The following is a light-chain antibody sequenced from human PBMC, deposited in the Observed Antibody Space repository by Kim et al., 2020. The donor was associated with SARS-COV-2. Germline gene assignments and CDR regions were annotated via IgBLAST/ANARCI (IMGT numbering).Light chain of an antibody. J-gene: IGKJ1*01. Sequence: DIQMTQSPSTLSASVGDRVTITCRASQNINGWLAWYQQKPGKAPTLLIYKASTLESGVPSRFSGSGSGTEFTLSISSLQPEDFATYYCQQYNSDWTFGQGTKVDIK. CDR1: QNINGW. V-gene: IGKV1-5*03. CDR2: KAS. CDR3: QQYNSDWT.